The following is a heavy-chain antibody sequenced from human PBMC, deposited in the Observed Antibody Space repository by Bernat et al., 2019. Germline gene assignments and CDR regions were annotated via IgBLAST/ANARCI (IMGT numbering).Heavy chain of an antibody. Sequence: EVHLSESGGDLVQAGGSLRLSCAASGFTFSSYSMNWVRQAPGKGLEWVSYISSSSSTIYYADSVKGRFTISRDNAKNSLYLQMNSLRAEDTAVYYCAQGGYSSGWPFDYWGQGTLVTVSS. CDR3: AQGGYSSGWPFDY. D-gene: IGHD6-19*01. V-gene: IGHV3-48*01. CDR1: GFTFSSYS. J-gene: IGHJ4*02. CDR2: ISSSSSTI.